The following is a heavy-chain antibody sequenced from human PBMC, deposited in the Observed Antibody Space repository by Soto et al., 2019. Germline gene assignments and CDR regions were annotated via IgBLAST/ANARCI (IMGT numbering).Heavy chain of an antibody. CDR1: GFTFISYA. CDR2: ISGSGGST. Sequence: WGSLRLSCAASGFTFISYAIIFCRHAPGKGLEWVSAISGSGGSTYYADSVKGRFTISRDNSKNTLYLQMNSLRAEDTAVYYCAKDPLEVQLWPKYYFDYWGQGTLVTVSS. CDR3: AKDPLEVQLWPKYYFDY. D-gene: IGHD5-18*01. V-gene: IGHV3-23*01. J-gene: IGHJ4*02.